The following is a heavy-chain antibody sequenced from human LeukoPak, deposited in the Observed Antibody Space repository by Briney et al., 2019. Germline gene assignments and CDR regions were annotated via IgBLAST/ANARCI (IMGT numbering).Heavy chain of an antibody. D-gene: IGHD3-22*01. Sequence: TSETLSLTCTVSGVSISGNYWSWIRQPPGKGLECIGYIYSSGSTNYNPSLKSRVTISVDTSKNQFSLKLSSVTAADTAVYYCARARNYYDSSGFYYEGDAFDIWGQGTMVTVSS. CDR1: GVSISGNY. J-gene: IGHJ3*02. CDR3: ARARNYYDSSGFYYEGDAFDI. V-gene: IGHV4-59*01. CDR2: IYSSGST.